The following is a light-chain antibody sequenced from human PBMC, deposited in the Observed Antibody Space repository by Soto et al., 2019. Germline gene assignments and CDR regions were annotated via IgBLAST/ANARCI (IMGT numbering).Light chain of an antibody. CDR3: QQYNNWWT. J-gene: IGKJ1*01. V-gene: IGKV3D-15*01. Sequence: EIVMTQSPATLSVSPGERATLSCRASQSVSSNLAWYQQKPGQAPRLLIYGASTRATGIPARFSGSGSATEFTLTISSLQSEDFAVYYWQQYNNWWTFGQGTKVEIK. CDR1: QSVSSN. CDR2: GAS.